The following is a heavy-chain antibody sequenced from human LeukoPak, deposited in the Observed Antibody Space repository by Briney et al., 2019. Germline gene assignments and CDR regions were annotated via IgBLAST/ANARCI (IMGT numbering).Heavy chain of an antibody. CDR1: GYSFTGYG. CDR2: ISAHDGNT. Sequence: ASVKVSCKTSGYSFTGYGISWVRQAPGRGLEWMGWISAHDGNTNYAQKFQGRVTMTRDTSTSTVHMDLGSLTSDDTAVYFCARDGSGKGRKESYMTYGMDVWGQGTTVTVFS. CDR3: ARDGSGKGRKESYMTYGMDV. J-gene: IGHJ6*02. V-gene: IGHV1-18*04. D-gene: IGHD3-10*01.